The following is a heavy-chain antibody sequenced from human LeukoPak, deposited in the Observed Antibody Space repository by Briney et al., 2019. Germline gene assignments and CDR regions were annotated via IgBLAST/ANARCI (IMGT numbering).Heavy chain of an antibody. CDR3: ARGAVKPAISDY. D-gene: IGHD1-14*01. J-gene: IGHJ4*02. Sequence: GGSLRLSCAASGFTVSDNYMSWVRQAPGKGLEWVSVFYSGGSTRYADSVRGRFTISRDNSKNTLYLQLNSLRAEDTAVYYCARGAVKPAISDYWGQGTLVTVSS. V-gene: IGHV3-66*01. CDR1: GFTVSDNY. CDR2: FYSGGST.